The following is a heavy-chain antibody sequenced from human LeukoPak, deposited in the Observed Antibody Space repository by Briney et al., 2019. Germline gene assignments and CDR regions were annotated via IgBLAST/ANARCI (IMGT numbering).Heavy chain of an antibody. V-gene: IGHV4-39*01. J-gene: IGHJ4*02. CDR1: GGSITTTDFD. Sequence: PSETLSLTCAVSGGSITTTDFDWAWIRQPPGQGFEWIATISSSGKAYYYPSLMSRVTISVDTSKSQFSLDVTSVTAADTGLFYCARSKGGTGFDYWGRGILVIVS. CDR3: ARSKGGTGFDY. CDR2: ISSSGKA. D-gene: IGHD1-26*01.